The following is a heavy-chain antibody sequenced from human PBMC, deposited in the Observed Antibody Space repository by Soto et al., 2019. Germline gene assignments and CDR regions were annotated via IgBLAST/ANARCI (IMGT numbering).Heavy chain of an antibody. CDR1: GFTFSSYS. V-gene: IGHV3-21*01. D-gene: IGHD5-18*01. CDR3: ARDRYAYSYGSSHYYYGMDV. J-gene: IGHJ6*02. CDR2: ISSSSSYI. Sequence: EVQLVESGGGLVKPGGSLRLSCAASGFTFSSYSMNWVRQAPGKGLEWVSSISSSSSYIYYADSVKGRFTISRDNAKNSLYLQMNSLRAEDTAVYYCARDRYAYSYGSSHYYYGMDVWGQGTTVTVSS.